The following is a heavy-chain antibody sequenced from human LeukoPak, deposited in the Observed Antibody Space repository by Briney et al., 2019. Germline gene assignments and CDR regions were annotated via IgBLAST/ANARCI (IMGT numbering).Heavy chain of an antibody. V-gene: IGHV4-59*08. CDR3: ARGNYDFWSGYISYYFDY. D-gene: IGHD3-3*01. CDR2: IYYSGST. J-gene: IGHJ4*02. CDR1: GGSISSYY. Sequence: SETLSLTCTVSGGSISSYYWSWIRQPPGKGLEWIGYIYYSGSTNYNPSLKSRVTISVDTSKTQFSLKLSSVTAADTAVYYCARGNYDFWSGYISYYFDYWGQGTLVTVSS.